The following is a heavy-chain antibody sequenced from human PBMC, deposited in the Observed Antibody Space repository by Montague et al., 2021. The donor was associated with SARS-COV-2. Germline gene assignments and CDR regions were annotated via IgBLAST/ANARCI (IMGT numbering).Heavy chain of an antibody. CDR3: ARGRQHINMVVVVVTGGEYYFDF. CDR2: INHRGST. D-gene: IGHD3-22*01. CDR1: DGPFSDYS. J-gene: IGHJ4*02. Sequence: SETLSLTCAVYDGPFSDYSWTWIRQPPGKGLEWIGEINHRGSTNYNPSLKSRVTISVDTSKNQFSLKMTSVTAADTAVYYCARGRQHINMVVVVVTGGEYYFDFWGQGTLVAVSS. V-gene: IGHV4-34*01.